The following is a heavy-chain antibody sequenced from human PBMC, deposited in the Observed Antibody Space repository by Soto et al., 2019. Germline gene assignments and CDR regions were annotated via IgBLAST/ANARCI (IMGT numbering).Heavy chain of an antibody. J-gene: IGHJ4*02. D-gene: IGHD2-15*01. CDR3: ARQRYCSGGSCYSEFDY. CDR2: IYYSGST. Sequence: SETLSLTCTVSGGSISSSSYYWGWIRQPPGKGLEWIGSIYYSGSTYYNPSLKSRVTISVDTSKNQFSLKLSSVTAADTAVYYCARQRYCSGGSCYSEFDYWGQGTLVTVSS. V-gene: IGHV4-39*01. CDR1: GGSISSSSYY.